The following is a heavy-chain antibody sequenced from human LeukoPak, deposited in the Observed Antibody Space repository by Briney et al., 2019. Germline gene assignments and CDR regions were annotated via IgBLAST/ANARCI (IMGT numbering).Heavy chain of an antibody. CDR2: ISSSSSYI. D-gene: IGHD2-2*01. V-gene: IGHV3-21*01. CDR3: ARDTPAAFDY. CDR1: GFTFSSYS. Sequence: PGGSLRLSCAASGFTFSSYSMNWVRQAPGKGLEWVSSISSSSSYIYYADSVKGRFTISRDNAKDSLYLQMNSLRAEDTAVYYCARDTPAAFDYWGQGTLVTVSS. J-gene: IGHJ4*02.